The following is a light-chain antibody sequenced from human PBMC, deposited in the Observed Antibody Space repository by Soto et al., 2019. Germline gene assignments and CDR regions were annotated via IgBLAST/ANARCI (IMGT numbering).Light chain of an antibody. CDR3: SSWDDIMNGYV. Sequence: QSVLTQPPSTSGTPGQRVTISCSGSSSNIGGNTVTWYQQLPGAAPTLLIFSNSLRPSGIPDRFSGSKSGTSASLAISGLQSEDEADYYCSSWDDIMNGYVFGTGTKGTVL. J-gene: IGLJ1*01. V-gene: IGLV1-44*01. CDR1: SSNIGGNT. CDR2: SNS.